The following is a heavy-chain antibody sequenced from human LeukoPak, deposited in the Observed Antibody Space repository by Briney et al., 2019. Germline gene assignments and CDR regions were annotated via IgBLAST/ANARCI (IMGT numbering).Heavy chain of an antibody. J-gene: IGHJ4*02. CDR2: IYYSGGT. Sequence: SETLSLTCTVSGGSMSGYYWSWVRQPPGQGLEWIGYIYYSGGTNYNPSLESPVNISVDTSKNQFSLKLSSVTAADTAIYYCARQGLRRDGYNFDYWGQGILVTVSS. V-gene: IGHV4-59*08. CDR1: GGSMSGYY. CDR3: ARQGLRRDGYNFDY. D-gene: IGHD5-24*01.